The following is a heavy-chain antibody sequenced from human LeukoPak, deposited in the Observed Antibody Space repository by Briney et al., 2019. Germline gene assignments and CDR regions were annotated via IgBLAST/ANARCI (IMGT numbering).Heavy chain of an antibody. J-gene: IGHJ4*02. D-gene: IGHD6-19*01. CDR1: GFTFSSYS. Sequence: GGSLRLFCAASGFTFSSYSMHWVRKSPGKGLEWVSYISSSSSYIYNADSVKGRFTISRDNNKNSLYLQMNSLRPENTAVYYCARRTSSGWGQGTLVTVSS. CDR2: ISSSSSYI. CDR3: ARRTSSG. V-gene: IGHV3-21*01.